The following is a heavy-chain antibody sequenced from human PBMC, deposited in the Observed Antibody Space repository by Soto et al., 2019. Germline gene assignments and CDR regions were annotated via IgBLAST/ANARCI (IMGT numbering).Heavy chain of an antibody. J-gene: IGHJ4*02. CDR3: ARDGVSSTEYTRNYGTYFDY. CDR2: ISYDGNNK. Sequence: GGSLRLSCAASGFTFSSYGMHWVRQAPGKGLEWVAVISYDGNNKFYADSVKGRFTISRDSTKQTLYLQMNSLRPDDTAMYYYARDGVSSTEYTRNYGTYFDYSGQGALVTVSS. V-gene: IGHV3-30*19. CDR1: GFTFSSYG. D-gene: IGHD1-7*01.